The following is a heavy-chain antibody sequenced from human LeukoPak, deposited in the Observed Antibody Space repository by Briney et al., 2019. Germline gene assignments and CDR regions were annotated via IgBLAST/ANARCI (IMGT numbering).Heavy chain of an antibody. CDR1: GFTFSSYD. CDR2: IGTAGDT. CDR3: ARAIRLMGATTFAFDI. J-gene: IGHJ3*02. D-gene: IGHD1-26*01. V-gene: IGHV3-13*01. Sequence: AGGSLRLSCAASGFTFSSYDMHWVRQATGKGLEWVSAIGTAGDTYYPGSVKGRFTISRENATNSLYLQMNSLRAGDTAVYYCARAIRLMGATTFAFDIWGQGTMVTVSS.